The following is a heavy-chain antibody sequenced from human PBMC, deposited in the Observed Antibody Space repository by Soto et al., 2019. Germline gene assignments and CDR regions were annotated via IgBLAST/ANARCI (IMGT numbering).Heavy chain of an antibody. CDR1: GGSISSYY. CDR2: IYYSGST. CDR3: ARVDGSSWYWIDY. D-gene: IGHD6-13*01. J-gene: IGHJ4*02. V-gene: IGHV4-59*01. Sequence: SETLSLTCTVSGGSISSYYWSWIRQPPGKGLEWIGYIYYSGSTNYNPSLKSRVTISVDTSKNQFSLKLSSVTAADTAVYYCARVDGSSWYWIDYWGQGTLVTVSS.